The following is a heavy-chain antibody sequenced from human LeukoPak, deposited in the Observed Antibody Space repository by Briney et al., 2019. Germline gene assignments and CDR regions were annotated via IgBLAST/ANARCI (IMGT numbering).Heavy chain of an antibody. CDR1: GGSISSYY. D-gene: IGHD6-13*01. Sequence: PSETLSLTCTVSGGSISSYYWSWIRQPPGKGLEWIGYIYTSGSTNFNPSLKSRVTISVDTSKNQFSLKLSSVTAADTAVYYCARRFSSSLPYFDYWGQGTLVTVSS. CDR2: IYTSGST. V-gene: IGHV4-4*09. J-gene: IGHJ4*02. CDR3: ARRFSSSLPYFDY.